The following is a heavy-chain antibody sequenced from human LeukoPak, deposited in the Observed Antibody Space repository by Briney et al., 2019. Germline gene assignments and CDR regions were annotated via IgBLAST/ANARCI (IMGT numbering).Heavy chain of an antibody. D-gene: IGHD6-19*01. Sequence: GGSLRLSCAASGFTFINSGMNWVRQAPGKGLEWVAVISYDGSNKYYADSVKGRFTISRDNSENTLYLQMNSLRAEDTAVYYCARVRHSSGPFDYWGQGTLVTVSS. CDR3: ARVRHSSGPFDY. CDR1: GFTFINSG. J-gene: IGHJ4*02. CDR2: ISYDGSNK. V-gene: IGHV3-30*03.